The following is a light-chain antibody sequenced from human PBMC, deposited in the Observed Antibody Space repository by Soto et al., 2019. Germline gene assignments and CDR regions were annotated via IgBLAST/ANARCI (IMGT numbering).Light chain of an antibody. J-gene: IGKJ1*01. CDR3: QQYNSYPCT. Sequence: DIQMTQSPSTLSASVGDRVTITCRASQSISSWLAWYQQKPGKAPKLLIYKASSLESGVPSRFSGSGSGTEFTLTISSLQHDDFATYYCQQYNSYPCTFGQGTKVEIK. CDR1: QSISSW. CDR2: KAS. V-gene: IGKV1-5*03.